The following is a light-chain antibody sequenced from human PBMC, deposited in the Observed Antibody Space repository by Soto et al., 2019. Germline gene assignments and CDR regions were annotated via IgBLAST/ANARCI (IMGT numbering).Light chain of an antibody. J-gene: IGLJ1*01. CDR3: KSYAGSNTYV. CDR2: EVV. CDR1: KNDIGVYDF. V-gene: IGLV2-8*01. Sequence: VLTQPPSASGSPGQSVTISCTGTKNDIGVYDFVSWYQHHPGKAPRLIIYEVVQRPSGVPDRFSGSKSGNTASLTVSGLQAADGADYFCKSYAGSNTYVFGSGTKVTVL.